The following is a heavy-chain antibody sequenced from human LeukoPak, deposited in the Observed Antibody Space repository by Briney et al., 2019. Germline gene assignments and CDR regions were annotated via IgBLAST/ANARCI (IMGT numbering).Heavy chain of an antibody. Sequence: GGSLRLSCAASGFTFSSSAMSWVRQAPGKGLEWVAAISDTGHLSYCADSVNGRFTISRDNSKNTLSLQMNSLRAADTAVYYCAKGGPRDGYSYASWGQGTLITVSS. CDR1: GFTFSSSA. CDR3: AKGGPRDGYSYAS. D-gene: IGHD5-24*01. CDR2: ISDTGHLS. V-gene: IGHV3-23*01. J-gene: IGHJ5*02.